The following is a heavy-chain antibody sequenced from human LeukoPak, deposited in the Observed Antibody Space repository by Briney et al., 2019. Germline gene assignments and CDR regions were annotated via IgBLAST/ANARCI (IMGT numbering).Heavy chain of an antibody. J-gene: IGHJ4*02. D-gene: IGHD2-21*02. CDR3: ARRRVTQGNYFDY. Sequence: SETLSLTCTASDDSSTFRNYYWVWIRQPPGKGLEWIGSIYYSGTTYYNPSLKSRVTMSVDTSKYQFSLRLTSATAADTALYYCARRRVTQGNYFDYWGQGTLVTVSS. V-gene: IGHV4-39*01. CDR2: IYYSGTT. CDR1: DDSSTFRNYY.